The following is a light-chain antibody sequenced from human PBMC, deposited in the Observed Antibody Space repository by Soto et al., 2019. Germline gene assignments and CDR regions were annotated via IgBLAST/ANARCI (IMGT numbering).Light chain of an antibody. CDR2: AAS. CDR1: QSVNSN. V-gene: IGKV3-15*01. CDR3: QQYNSWPLT. Sequence: EIVMTHSPITLSVSPGSRGNLSCRASQSVNSNLAWYQQKPGQAPRLLIYAASTGATGIPARLSGSGSGSDFTITISSMQYEDFAVYYCQQYNSWPLTFGPGTKVDIK. J-gene: IGKJ3*01.